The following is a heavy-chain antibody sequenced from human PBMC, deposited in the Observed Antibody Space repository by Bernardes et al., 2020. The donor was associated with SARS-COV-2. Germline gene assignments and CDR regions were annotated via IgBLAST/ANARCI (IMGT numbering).Heavy chain of an antibody. J-gene: IGHJ5*02. CDR3: ARDNSIGGALAYNWFDP. V-gene: IGHV1-2*02. Sequence: ASVKVSCKASGYTFTGYYMHWVRQAPGQGLEWMGWINPNSGGTNYAQKFQGRVTMTRDTSISTAYMELSRLRSDDTAVYYCARDNSIGGALAYNWFDPWGQGTLVTVSS. D-gene: IGHD3-16*01. CDR2: INPNSGGT. CDR1: GYTFTGYY.